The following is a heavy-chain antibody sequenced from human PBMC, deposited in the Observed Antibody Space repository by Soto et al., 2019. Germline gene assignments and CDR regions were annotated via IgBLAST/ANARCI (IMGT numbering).Heavy chain of an antibody. CDR2: IGTAGDP. Sequence: GGSLRLSCAASGFTFSSYDMHWVRQATGKGLEWVSAIGTAGDPYYPGSVKGRFTISRDNSKNTLYLQMNSLRAEDTAVYYCARGPLTYDYVWGRGAFDIWGQGTMVTVSS. D-gene: IGHD3-16*01. J-gene: IGHJ3*02. V-gene: IGHV3-13*05. CDR1: GFTFSSYD. CDR3: ARGPLTYDYVWGRGAFDI.